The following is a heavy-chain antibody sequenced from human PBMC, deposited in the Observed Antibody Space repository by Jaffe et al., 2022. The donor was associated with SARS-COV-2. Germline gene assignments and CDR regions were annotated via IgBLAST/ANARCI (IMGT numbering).Heavy chain of an antibody. CDR2: IYTSGST. Sequence: QVQLQESGPGLVKPSQTLSLTCTVSGGSISSGSYYWSWIRQPAGKGLEWIGRIYTSGSTNYNPSLKSRVTISVDTSKNQFSLKLSSVTAADTAVYYCARAPGPSAFDIWGQGTMVTVSS. CDR1: GGSISSGSYY. D-gene: IGHD2-2*01. V-gene: IGHV4-61*02. J-gene: IGHJ3*02. CDR3: ARAPGPSAFDI.